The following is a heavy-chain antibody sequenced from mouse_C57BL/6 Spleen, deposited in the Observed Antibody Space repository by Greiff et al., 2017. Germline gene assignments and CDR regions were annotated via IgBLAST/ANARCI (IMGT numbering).Heavy chain of an antibody. CDR2: LYPEDGDT. D-gene: IGHD1-1*01. Sequence: EVQLQQSGAELARPGASVKLSCTASGFNIKDYYMHWVKQRPEQGLEWIGKLYPEDGDTEYAPKFQGKATMTADTSYNTAYLQLCSLTSEDTTVYYGTQDYYGTSRRGYFDYWGQGTTLTVSS. J-gene: IGHJ2*01. V-gene: IGHV14-1*01. CDR1: GFNIKDYY. CDR3: TQDYYGTSRRGYFDY.